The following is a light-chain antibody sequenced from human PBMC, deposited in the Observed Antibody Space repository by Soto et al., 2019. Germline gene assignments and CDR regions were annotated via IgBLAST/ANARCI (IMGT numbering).Light chain of an antibody. CDR3: QQYYAPPWT. Sequence: DIGWTQFPDSLAVSLGEGPTINCNSSQGVSYTFNNKTYVGWYQQRPGKPPKLLISWASTRESGVPERFSGSGSGTDFTLTITSLQPEDVAVYHCQQYYAPPWTFGQGTKVEIK. CDR1: QGVSYTFNNKTY. V-gene: IGKV4-1*01. J-gene: IGKJ1*01. CDR2: WAS.